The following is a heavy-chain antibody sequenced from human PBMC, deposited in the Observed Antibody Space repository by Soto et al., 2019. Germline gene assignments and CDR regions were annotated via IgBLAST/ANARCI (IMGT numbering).Heavy chain of an antibody. CDR2: IKQDGSEK. Sequence: GGSLRLSCAASGFTFSSYWMSWVRQAPGKWLEWVANIKQDGSEKYYVDSVKGRFTISRDNAKNSLYLQMNSLRAEDTAVYYCAREGAAIFGVVLPYYYYGMDVWGQGXTVTVYS. CDR3: AREGAAIFGVVLPYYYYGMDV. D-gene: IGHD3-3*01. V-gene: IGHV3-7*01. CDR1: GFTFSSYW. J-gene: IGHJ6*02.